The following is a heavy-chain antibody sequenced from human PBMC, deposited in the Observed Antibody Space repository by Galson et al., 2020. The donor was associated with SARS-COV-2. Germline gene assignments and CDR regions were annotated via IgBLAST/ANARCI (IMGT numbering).Heavy chain of an antibody. CDR3: ASDVVTVIQGPRGWFYP. Sequence: ETLSLNCTASGGSISSGIYSWDWIRQTPGKGLEWIGSISSSGITHYNPSLENRATISIDTSKKQFSLSLTSVTAADTAVYYCASDVVTVIQGPRGWFYPCGQGTPVTVSS. J-gene: IGHJ5*02. CDR2: ISSSGIT. V-gene: IGHV4-39*07. D-gene: IGHD5-18*01. CDR1: GGSISSGIYS.